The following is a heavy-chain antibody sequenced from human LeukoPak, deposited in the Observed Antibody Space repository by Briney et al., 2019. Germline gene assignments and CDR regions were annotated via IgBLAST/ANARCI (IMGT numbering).Heavy chain of an antibody. J-gene: IGHJ4*02. V-gene: IGHV3-15*01. CDR2: IKSKTDGGTT. CDR3: TTGYCSDGSCYS. Sequence: GGSLRLSCAASGFTFSNAWMSWVRQAPGKGLEWVGRIKSKTDGGTTDYAAPVKGRFTISRDDSKNTLYLQMNSLKTEDTAVYYCTTGYCSDGSCYSWGQGTLVTVSS. CDR1: GFTFSNAW. D-gene: IGHD2-15*01.